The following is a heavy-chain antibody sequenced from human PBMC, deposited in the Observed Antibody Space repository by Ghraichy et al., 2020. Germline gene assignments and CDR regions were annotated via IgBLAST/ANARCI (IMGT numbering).Heavy chain of an antibody. Sequence: SQTLSLTCTVSGYSISSGYYWGWIRQPPGKGLEWIGSIYHSGSTYYNPSLKSRVTISVDTSKNQFSLKLSSVTAADTAVYYCAGGSYMVRIDYWGQGTLVTVSS. CDR2: IYHSGST. CDR3: AGGSYMVRIDY. V-gene: IGHV4-38-2*02. J-gene: IGHJ4*02. CDR1: GYSISSGYY. D-gene: IGHD1-26*01.